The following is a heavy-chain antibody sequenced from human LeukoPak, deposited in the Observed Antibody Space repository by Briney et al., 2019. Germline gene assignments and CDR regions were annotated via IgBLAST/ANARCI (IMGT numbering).Heavy chain of an antibody. J-gene: IGHJ3*02. CDR2: IGGSGGST. CDR3: AKDRGSGSSGYFDAFDI. D-gene: IGHD3-22*01. Sequence: GGSLRLSCAASGFTFSSYGMSWVRQAPGKGLEWVSAIGGSGGSTYYADSVKGRFTISRDNSKNTLYLQMNSLRAEDTAVYYCAKDRGSGSSGYFDAFDIWGQGTLVTVSS. CDR1: GFTFSSYG. V-gene: IGHV3-23*01.